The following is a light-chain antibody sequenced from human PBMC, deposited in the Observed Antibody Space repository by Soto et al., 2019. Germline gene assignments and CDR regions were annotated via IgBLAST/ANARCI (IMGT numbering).Light chain of an antibody. CDR2: SAS. Sequence: DSQMTQSPSSLSASLGDRVTITCRASQTINNYLHWYQQRPGKAPKLLIYSASSLQTGVPPRFSGSGSGTHFTLTISSLQPEDFATYYCQQSSSTPHTFGQGTIVEIK. CDR3: QQSSSTPHT. J-gene: IGKJ2*01. V-gene: IGKV1-39*01. CDR1: QTINNY.